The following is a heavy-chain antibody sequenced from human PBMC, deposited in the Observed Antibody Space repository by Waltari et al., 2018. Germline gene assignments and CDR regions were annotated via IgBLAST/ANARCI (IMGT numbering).Heavy chain of an antibody. CDR2: INQRGRT. D-gene: IGHD2-2*01. J-gene: IGHJ5*02. V-gene: IGHV4-34*01. Sequence: QVQLQQWGAGLLKPSETLSLTCAVYGGSFSGYYWSWIRQPPGKGLEWMGEINQRGRTHYYTSLKSRVTISVDPSKNQFSLKLSSVTAADTAVYYCARGLRFFPWGIVVPAAPFDPWGQGTLVTVSS. CDR1: GGSFSGYY. CDR3: ARGLRFFPWGIVVPAAPFDP.